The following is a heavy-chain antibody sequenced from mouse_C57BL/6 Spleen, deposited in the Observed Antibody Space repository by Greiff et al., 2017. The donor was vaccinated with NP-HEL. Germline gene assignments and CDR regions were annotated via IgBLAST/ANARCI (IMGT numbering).Heavy chain of an antibody. D-gene: IGHD2-1*01. J-gene: IGHJ2*01. CDR2: ISSGSSTI. CDR1: GFTFSDYG. CDR3: ARGGNLYYFDY. V-gene: IGHV5-17*01. Sequence: EVKLQESGGGLVKPGGSLKLSCAASGFTFSDYGMHWVRQAPEKGLEWVAYISSGSSTIYYADTVKGRFTISRDNAKNTLFLQMTSLRSEDTAMYYCARGGNLYYFDYWGQGTTLTVSS.